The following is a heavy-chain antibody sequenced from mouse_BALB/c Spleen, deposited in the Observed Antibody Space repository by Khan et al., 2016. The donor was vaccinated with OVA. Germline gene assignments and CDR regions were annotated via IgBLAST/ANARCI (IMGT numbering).Heavy chain of an antibody. V-gene: IGHV5-12-2*01. CDR1: GFTFRSYT. D-gene: IGHD2-1*01. J-gene: IGHJ4*01. CDR3: GGPSTKEDDYVMDY. Sequence: EVQLVESGGDLVQPGGSLKLSCAASGFTFRSYTMSWVRQTPEKRLEWVAFISNGGGSSYYSDTVKGRFIISRDNAKNTLYLQMSSLKSEDTAMYYCGGPSTKEDDYVMDYWGQGTSVTVSS. CDR2: ISNGGGSS.